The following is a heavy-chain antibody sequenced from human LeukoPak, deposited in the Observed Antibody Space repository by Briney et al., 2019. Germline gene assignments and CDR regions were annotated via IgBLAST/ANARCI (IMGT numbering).Heavy chain of an antibody. J-gene: IGHJ4*02. V-gene: IGHV6-1*01. Sequence: SQTLPLTCAISGDSVSSNSAAWNWFRQSPSRGLEWLGRTYYRSKWYNDYAESMEGRMTISQDTSKNQYSLHLNSVTPDDTAVYYCARDFGTTGWHTFDYWGQGTLVTVSS. CDR3: ARDFGTTGWHTFDY. CDR1: GDSVSSNSAA. CDR2: TYYRSKWYN. D-gene: IGHD6-19*01.